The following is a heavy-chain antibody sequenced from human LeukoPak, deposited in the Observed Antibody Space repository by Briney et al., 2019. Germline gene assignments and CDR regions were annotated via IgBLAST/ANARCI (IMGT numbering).Heavy chain of an antibody. V-gene: IGHV4-34*01. J-gene: IGHJ3*02. CDR2: INHSGST. D-gene: IGHD3-9*01. CDR1: GGSSSGYY. Sequence: PETLSLTCAVYGGSSSGYYWSWIRQPPGKGLEWIGEINHSGSTNYNPSLKSRVTISVDTSENQFSLKLSSVTAADTAVYYCARDRILTGYYYDAFDIWGQGTMVTVSS. CDR3: ARDRILTGYYYDAFDI.